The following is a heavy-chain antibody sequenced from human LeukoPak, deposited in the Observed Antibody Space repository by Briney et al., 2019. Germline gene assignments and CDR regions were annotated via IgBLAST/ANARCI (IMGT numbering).Heavy chain of an antibody. CDR3: ARDPVHGSNVYIWFDP. V-gene: IGHV1-18*01. Sequence: ASVKVSCKASGYTFTNYGISWVRPAPGQRLGWMGWICAYNGKTNYAQKLQGRVTMTTDTSTSTACMELRSLRSDDTAVYYCARDPVHGSNVYIWFDPWGEGSLVTVSS. CDR2: ICAYNGKT. D-gene: IGHD1-26*01. J-gene: IGHJ5*02. CDR1: GYTFTNYG.